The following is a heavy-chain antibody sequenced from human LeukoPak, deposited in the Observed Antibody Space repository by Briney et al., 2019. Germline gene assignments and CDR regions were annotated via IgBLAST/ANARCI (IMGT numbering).Heavy chain of an antibody. CDR2: ISYDGSNK. CDR3: AKASSGWSFDY. V-gene: IGHV3-30*04. D-gene: IGHD6-19*01. Sequence: GGSLRLSCAASGFTFSSYAMNWVRQAPGKGLEWVAVISYDGSNKYYADSVKGRFTISRDNSKNTLYLQMNSLRAEDTAVYYCAKASSGWSFDYWGQGTLVTVSS. CDR1: GFTFSSYA. J-gene: IGHJ4*02.